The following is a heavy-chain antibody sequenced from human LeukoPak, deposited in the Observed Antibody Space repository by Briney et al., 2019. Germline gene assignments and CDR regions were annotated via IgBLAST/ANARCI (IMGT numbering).Heavy chain of an antibody. Sequence: SETLSLTCTVSGGPITSSGYYWGWIRQPPGKGLEWIGSMFYGGTTYHNPSLKSRVTIFVDTSKTQFSLNLNSVTASDTAVYYCARWRVGATLYYYYYMDVWGKGTTVTVSS. CDR1: GGPITSSGYY. J-gene: IGHJ6*03. CDR2: MFYGGTT. D-gene: IGHD1-26*01. V-gene: IGHV4-39*01. CDR3: ARWRVGATLYYYYYMDV.